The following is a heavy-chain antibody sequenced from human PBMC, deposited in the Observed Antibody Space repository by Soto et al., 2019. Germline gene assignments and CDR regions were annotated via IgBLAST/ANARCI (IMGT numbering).Heavy chain of an antibody. V-gene: IGHV4-59*01. J-gene: IGHJ6*02. Sequence: PSETLSLTCTVSGCSISSYYWSWIRQPPGKGLEWIGYIYYSGSTNYNPSLKSRVTISVDTSKNQFSLKLSSVTAADTAVYYCARDGGERYCSSTSCYHYYYYGMDVWGQGTTVTVSS. D-gene: IGHD2-2*01. CDR1: GCSISSYY. CDR3: ARDGGERYCSSTSCYHYYYYGMDV. CDR2: IYYSGST.